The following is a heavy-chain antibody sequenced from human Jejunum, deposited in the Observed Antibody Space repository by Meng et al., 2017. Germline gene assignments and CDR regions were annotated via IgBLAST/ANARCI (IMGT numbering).Heavy chain of an antibody. V-gene: IGHV3-23*01. CDR2: IGGSGATT. CDR3: ATSTYSSSWYYFGY. D-gene: IGHD6-13*01. Sequence: GGSPRLSCAASGLTFSSYAMSWVRQAPGKGLEWVSGIGGSGATTYYADSVKGRFTISRDNSKNTLFLQMNSLRAEDTAVYYCATSTYSSSWYYFGYWGQGTLVTVSS. J-gene: IGHJ4*02. CDR1: GLTFSSYA.